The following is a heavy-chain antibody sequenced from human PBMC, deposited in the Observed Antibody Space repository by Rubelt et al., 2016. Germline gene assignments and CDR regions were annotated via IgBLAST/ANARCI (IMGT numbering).Heavy chain of an antibody. D-gene: IGHD6-19*01. V-gene: IGHV4-59*08. CDR2: VHYTGST. Sequence: QVKLQESGPGLVKPSETLSLTCTVSGGSISDYHWSWIRQPPGKGLEWIGYVHYTGSTNYNPSLESRVVISVDTSKNQFSLKRSSVTAADTAGYYCARHVSSGWYYYYGMDVWGQGTTVTVSS. CDR1: GGSISDYH. CDR3: ARHVSSGWYYYYGMDV. J-gene: IGHJ6*02.